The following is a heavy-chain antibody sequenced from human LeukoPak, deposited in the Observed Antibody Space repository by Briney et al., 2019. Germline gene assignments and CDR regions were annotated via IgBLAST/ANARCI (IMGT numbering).Heavy chain of an antibody. CDR1: GGSISSSSYY. CDR3: ARGMVLGGNRKGGFYY. J-gene: IGHJ4*02. D-gene: IGHD4-23*01. Sequence: KPSETLSLTCTVSGGSISSSSYYWGWIRQPPGKGLEWIGSIYYSGSTYYNPSLKSRVTISVDKSKNQFSLKLSSVTAADPAVYYCARGMVLGGNRKGGFYYWGQGTLVTVSS. V-gene: IGHV4-39*07. CDR2: IYYSGST.